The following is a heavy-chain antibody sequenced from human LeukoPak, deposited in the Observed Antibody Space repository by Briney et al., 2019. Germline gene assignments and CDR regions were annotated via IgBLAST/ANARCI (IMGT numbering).Heavy chain of an antibody. CDR1: GGSISSGGYS. J-gene: IGHJ3*02. V-gene: IGHV4-30-2*01. CDR2: IYHSGST. Sequence: SETLSLTCAVSGGSISSGGYSWSWIRQPPGKGQEWIGYIYHSGSTYYNPSLKSRVTISVDRPKNQFSLKLSSVTAADTAVYYCARDYYGSGSYYAFDIWGQGTMVTVSS. D-gene: IGHD3-10*01. CDR3: ARDYYGSGSYYAFDI.